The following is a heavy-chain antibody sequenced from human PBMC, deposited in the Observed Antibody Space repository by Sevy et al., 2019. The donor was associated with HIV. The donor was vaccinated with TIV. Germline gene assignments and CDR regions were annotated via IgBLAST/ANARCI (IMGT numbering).Heavy chain of an antibody. CDR2: IYIRGTT. Sequence: SETLSLTCNVSGGSIRSGRYYWSWIRQPAGKGLEWIGRIYIRGTTNYNPSLKSRITMSVDTSKNQFSLKLSSVTATDTAMYYCARELSDYGMDVWGQGTTVTVSS. V-gene: IGHV4-61*02. CDR3: ARELSDYGMDV. J-gene: IGHJ6*02. CDR1: GGSIRSGRYY.